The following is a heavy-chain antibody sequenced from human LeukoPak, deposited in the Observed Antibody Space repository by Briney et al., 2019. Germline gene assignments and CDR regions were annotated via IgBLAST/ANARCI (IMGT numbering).Heavy chain of an antibody. D-gene: IGHD3-16*01. CDR1: GFTPCDYV. CDR2: ISGSVGST. V-gene: IGHV3-23*01. J-gene: IGHJ4*02. Sequence: GSLRLSSAVSGFTPCDYVMSWVGQAPGKELEWFAGISGSVGSTTYEDSVRGRFTISRDNTKTTMYLQMISPVATATSYYSCAKRGVVIRVFLGGFHKEAFYFESWGQGALVTVSS. CDR3: AKRGVVIRVFLGGFHKEAFYFES.